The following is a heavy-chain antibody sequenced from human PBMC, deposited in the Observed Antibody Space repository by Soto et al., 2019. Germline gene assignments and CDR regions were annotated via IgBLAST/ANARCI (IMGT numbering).Heavy chain of an antibody. Sequence: GGSLRLSCAAFGFTFSSYGMHWVRQAPGKGLEWVAVIWYDGSNKYYADSVKGRFTISRDNSKNTLYLQMNSLRAEDTAVYYCARVRNIVGATAAFDIWGQGTMVTVSS. CDR1: GFTFSSYG. V-gene: IGHV3-33*01. J-gene: IGHJ3*02. D-gene: IGHD1-26*01. CDR3: ARVRNIVGATAAFDI. CDR2: IWYDGSNK.